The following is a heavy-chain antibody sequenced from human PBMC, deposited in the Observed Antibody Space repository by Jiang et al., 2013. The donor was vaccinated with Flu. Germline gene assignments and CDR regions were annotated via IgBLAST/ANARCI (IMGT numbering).Heavy chain of an antibody. Sequence: EWVSAISGSGGSTCYADSVKGRFTISRDNSKNTLYLQMNSLRAEDTAVYYCAKEGDILTGYYRAPYFDYWGQGTLVTVSS. D-gene: IGHD3-9*01. CDR2: ISGSGGST. V-gene: IGHV3-23*01. J-gene: IGHJ4*02. CDR3: AKEGDILTGYYRAPYFDY.